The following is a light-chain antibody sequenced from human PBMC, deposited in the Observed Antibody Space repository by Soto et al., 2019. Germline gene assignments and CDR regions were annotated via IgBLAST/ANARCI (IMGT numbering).Light chain of an antibody. J-gene: IGKJ1*01. CDR2: SVS. Sequence: VLTQSPDTLSLSPGDRATLSCRANRSASRQYLSWYQQRPGQPPRLLIYSVSMRADGIPDRFSGSGSGSEFTLTINRLEPEDFAVYYCQDFDSPQWTFGQGTKIEN. CDR1: RSASRQY. CDR3: QDFDSPQWT. V-gene: IGKV3-20*01.